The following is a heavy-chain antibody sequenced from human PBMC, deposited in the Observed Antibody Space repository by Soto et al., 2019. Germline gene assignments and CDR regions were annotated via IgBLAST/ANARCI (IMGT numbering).Heavy chain of an antibody. CDR1: GGSISSGGYS. Sequence: QLQLQESGSGLVKPSQTLSLTCAVSGGSISSGGYSWSWIRQPPGKGLEGIGYIYHSGSTYYNPSHKRRFPISVDSSKNQFSLKLSSVTAADTAVYYCARAGGLGAVAVDYWGQGTLVTVSS. J-gene: IGHJ4*02. D-gene: IGHD6-19*01. CDR2: IYHSGST. CDR3: ARAGGLGAVAVDY. V-gene: IGHV4-30-2*01.